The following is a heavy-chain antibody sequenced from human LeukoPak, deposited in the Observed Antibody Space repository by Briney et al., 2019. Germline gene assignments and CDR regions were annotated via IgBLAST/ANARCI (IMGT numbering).Heavy chain of an antibody. Sequence: GGSLRLSCAVSGFTFNSYAMNWVRQAPGKGLEWVSTISGSGGSIYYADSVKGRFTISRDNSKNTLYLQMNSLRAEDTAVYYCAKDIVHREVVAATLSYWGQGTLVTVSS. CDR3: AKDIVHREVVAATLSY. J-gene: IGHJ4*02. CDR1: GFTFNSYA. D-gene: IGHD2-15*01. V-gene: IGHV3-23*01. CDR2: ISGSGGSI.